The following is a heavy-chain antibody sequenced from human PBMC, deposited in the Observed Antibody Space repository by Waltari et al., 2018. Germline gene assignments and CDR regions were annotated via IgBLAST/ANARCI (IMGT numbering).Heavy chain of an antibody. CDR1: GFTFRSYA. CDR3: AKDKGYYYGSGSYYNVYAFDI. D-gene: IGHD3-10*01. CDR2: IYSGGST. Sequence: EVQLLESGGGLVQPGGSLRLSCAASGFTFRSYAMSWVRQAPGQGLEWVSVIYSGGSTYYADSVKGRFTISRDNSKNTLYLQMNSLRAEDTAVYYCAKDKGYYYGSGSYYNVYAFDIWGQGTMVTVSS. V-gene: IGHV3-23*03. J-gene: IGHJ3*02.